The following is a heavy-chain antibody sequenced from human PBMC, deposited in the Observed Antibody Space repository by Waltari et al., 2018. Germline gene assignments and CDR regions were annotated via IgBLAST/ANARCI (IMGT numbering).Heavy chain of an antibody. D-gene: IGHD5-18*01. V-gene: IGHV1-69*08. CDR1: GGICSSYT. CDR2: IIPILGTA. CDR3: ARGDSYGSADGFDI. Sequence: QVQLVQSGAEVKKPGSSVKVSCTASGGICSSYTLSWVRQAPGQGLEWMGRIIPILGTANYAQKFQGRVTITADKSTSTAYMELSSLRSEDTAVYYCARGDSYGSADGFDIWGQGTMVTVSS. J-gene: IGHJ3*02.